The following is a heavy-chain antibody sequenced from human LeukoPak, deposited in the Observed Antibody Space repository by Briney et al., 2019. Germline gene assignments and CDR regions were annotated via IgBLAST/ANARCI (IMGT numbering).Heavy chain of an antibody. CDR3: ARGEDY. J-gene: IGHJ4*02. V-gene: IGHV3-48*02. CDR2: ISXXXXTI. Sequence: GGSLRLSCAXXGXXXXXXXXXXXXXXPXXGLEWVSYISXXXXTIYYTDSVKGRFTVSRDNAKNSLNLQMNSLRDEDTAVYYCARGEDYWGQGTLVTVSS. CDR1: GXXXXXXX.